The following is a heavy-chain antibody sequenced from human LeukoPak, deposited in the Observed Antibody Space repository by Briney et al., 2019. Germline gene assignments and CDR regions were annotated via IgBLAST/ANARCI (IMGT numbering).Heavy chain of an antibody. Sequence: ASVKVSCKASGGTFSSYASSWVRQAPGQGLEWMGRIIPILGIANYAQKFQGRVTITADKSTSTAYMELSSLRSEDTAVYYCARDRDSSGYYYFDYWGQGTLVTVSS. CDR1: GGTFSSYA. D-gene: IGHD3-22*01. CDR3: ARDRDSSGYYYFDY. CDR2: IIPILGIA. V-gene: IGHV1-69*04. J-gene: IGHJ4*02.